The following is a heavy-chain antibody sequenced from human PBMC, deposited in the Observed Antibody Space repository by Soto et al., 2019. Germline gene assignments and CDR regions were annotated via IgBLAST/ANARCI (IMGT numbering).Heavy chain of an antibody. CDR2: TTQDGNDK. V-gene: IGHV3-7*01. Sequence: GGSLRLSCAASGFTFSPYYMSWVRQAPGKGLEWLAMTTQDGNDKYYADSVKGRFTISRDNSRNTLFLEMNSLRGDDMAVYYCTGEVASGYWGQGTLVTSPQ. D-gene: IGHD2-8*02. J-gene: IGHJ4*02. CDR1: GFTFSPYY. CDR3: TGEVASGY.